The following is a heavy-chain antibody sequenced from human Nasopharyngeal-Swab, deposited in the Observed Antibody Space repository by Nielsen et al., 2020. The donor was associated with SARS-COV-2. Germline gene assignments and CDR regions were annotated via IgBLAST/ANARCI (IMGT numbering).Heavy chain of an antibody. V-gene: IGHV3-23*01. CDR1: GFTFRNYA. CDR3: ARFPRYDLYSFQSEYFQN. D-gene: IGHD3-3*01. Sequence: GGSLRLSCAASGFTFRNYAMGWVRQAPGKGLEWVSGISGGGGSTYYAGSVKGRFTISRDNYNSKNTVDLQMNSLRAEDTAVYYCARFPRYDLYSFQSEYFQNWGQGTLVTVSS. CDR2: ISGGGGST. J-gene: IGHJ1*01.